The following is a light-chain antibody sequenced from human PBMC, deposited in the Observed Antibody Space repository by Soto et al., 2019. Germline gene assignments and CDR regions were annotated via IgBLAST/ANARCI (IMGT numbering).Light chain of an antibody. J-gene: IGKJ1*01. CDR3: QQYNSSGT. V-gene: IGKV3-20*01. CDR2: GAS. Sequence: EIVLTQSPGTLSLSPGERATLSCRASQSVSSSYLAWYQQKPGQAPRLLIYGASSRATGIPARFSGSGSGTDFTLTISRLQPEDFAVYYCQQYNSSGTFGQGTKVDIK. CDR1: QSVSSSY.